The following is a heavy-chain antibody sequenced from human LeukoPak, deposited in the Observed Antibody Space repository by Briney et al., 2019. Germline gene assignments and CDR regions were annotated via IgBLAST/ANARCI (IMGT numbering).Heavy chain of an antibody. J-gene: IGHJ4*02. CDR2: ISSSSSYI. D-gene: IGHD2-15*01. CDR1: GFTFSSYS. Sequence: GGSLRLSCAASGFTFSSYSMNWVRQAPGKGLERVSSISSSSSYIYYADSVKGRFTISRDNAKNSLYLQMNSLRAEDTAVYYCARVTPVYCSGGSCYGKDFDYWGQGTLVTVSS. CDR3: ARVTPVYCSGGSCYGKDFDY. V-gene: IGHV3-21*01.